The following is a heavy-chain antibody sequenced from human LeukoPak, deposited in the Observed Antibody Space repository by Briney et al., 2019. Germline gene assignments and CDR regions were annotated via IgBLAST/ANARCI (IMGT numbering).Heavy chain of an antibody. CDR2: MNPNSGNT. Sequence: ASVKVSCKASGYTFTSYDINWVRQATGQGLEWMGWMNPNSGNTGYAQKFQGRVTMTRDMSTSTVYMELSSLRSEDTAVYYCARSDFWSGYYTLDYWGQGSLVTVSS. J-gene: IGHJ4*02. V-gene: IGHV1-8*02. D-gene: IGHD3-3*01. CDR1: GYTFTSYD. CDR3: ARSDFWSGYYTLDY.